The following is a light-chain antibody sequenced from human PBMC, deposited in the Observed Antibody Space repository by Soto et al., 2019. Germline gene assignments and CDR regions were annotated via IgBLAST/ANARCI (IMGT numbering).Light chain of an antibody. V-gene: IGKV1-39*01. J-gene: IGKJ1*01. CDR2: AAS. Sequence: DIQMTQSPFSLSASVGDRVTITCRASQSISRDLNWYQQKPGKAPNLLIYAASTLESGVPSRFSGSGSGTDFTPTISSLQPDDFATYYCQQYNSYSWTFGQGTKVDIK. CDR3: QQYNSYSWT. CDR1: QSISRD.